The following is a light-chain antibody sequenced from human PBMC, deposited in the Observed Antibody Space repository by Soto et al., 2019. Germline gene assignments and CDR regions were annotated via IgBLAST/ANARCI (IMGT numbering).Light chain of an antibody. Sequence: QSALTQPASVSGSPGQSITISCTGTRSDIGAYNFVSWYQQHPGEAPNLMLYDVNIRPSGVSNRFSGSKSGNTASLTISGLQAEDEADYYCTSWTTSTTMIFGGGTKLTVL. CDR1: RSDIGAYNF. V-gene: IGLV2-14*03. CDR2: DVN. J-gene: IGLJ2*01. CDR3: TSWTTSTTMI.